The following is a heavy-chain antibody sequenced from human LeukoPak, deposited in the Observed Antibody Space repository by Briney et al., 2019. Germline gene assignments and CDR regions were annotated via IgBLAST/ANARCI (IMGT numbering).Heavy chain of an antibody. CDR2: IKSESDGGTT. Sequence: PGGSLRLSCEASGITISSAWMSWVRQPPGKGLEYVGRIKSESDGGTTDHAAPVKGRFTISRDGSKNTLYLQMNSLTIEDTAVYYCTTPPDWGQGTLVTVSP. V-gene: IGHV3-15*01. J-gene: IGHJ4*02. CDR1: GITISSAW. CDR3: TTPPD.